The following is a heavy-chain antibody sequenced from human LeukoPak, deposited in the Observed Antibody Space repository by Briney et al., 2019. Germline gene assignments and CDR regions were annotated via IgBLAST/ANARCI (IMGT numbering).Heavy chain of an antibody. D-gene: IGHD2-2*01. CDR1: GYTFTSYY. V-gene: IGHV1-46*01. CDR3: ARDIVVVPAAPSIGMDV. CDR2: INPSGGST. J-gene: IGHJ6*02. Sequence: ASVKVSCKASGYTFTSYYMHWVRQAPGQGLEWMGIINPSGGSTSCAQKFQGRVTMTRDTSTSTVYMELSSLRSEDTAVYYCARDIVVVPAAPSIGMDVWGQGTTVTVSS.